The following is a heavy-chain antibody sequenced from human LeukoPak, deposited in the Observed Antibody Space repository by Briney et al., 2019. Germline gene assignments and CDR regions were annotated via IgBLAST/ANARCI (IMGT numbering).Heavy chain of an antibody. V-gene: IGHV1-69*05. J-gene: IGHJ5*02. CDR3: ARAYNWNPNWFDP. D-gene: IGHD1-20*01. CDR2: IIPIFGTA. CDR1: GGTFSSYA. Sequence: SVKVSCKASGGTFSSYAISWVRQAPGQGLEWMGGIIPIFGTANYAQKFQGRVTLTTDESTSTAYMELSSLRSEDTAVYYCARAYNWNPNWFDPWGQGTLVTVSS.